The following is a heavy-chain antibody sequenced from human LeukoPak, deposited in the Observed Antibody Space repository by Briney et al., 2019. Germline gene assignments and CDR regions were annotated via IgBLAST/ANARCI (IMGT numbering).Heavy chain of an antibody. CDR1: GGSISSYY. CDR3: ARGSVWSRFLDY. J-gene: IGHJ4*02. D-gene: IGHD6-13*01. CDR2: IYYSGST. Sequence: KSSETLSLTCTVSGGSISSYYWSWIRQPPGKGLEWIGYIYYSGSTNYNPSLKSRVTISVDTSKNQFSLKLSSVTAADTAVYYCARGSVWSRFLDYWGQGALVTVSS. V-gene: IGHV4-59*08.